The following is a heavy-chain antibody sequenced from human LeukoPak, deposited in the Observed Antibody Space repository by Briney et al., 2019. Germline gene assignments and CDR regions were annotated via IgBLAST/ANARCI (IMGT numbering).Heavy chain of an antibody. J-gene: IGHJ4*02. D-gene: IGHD2-2*01. CDR1: EYTFTDYH. Sequence: GASVKVSCKASEYTFTDYHIHWVRQAPGQGLEWMGWINPNSGGTNYAQKFQGRVTMTRDTSINTASMELSRLTSDDTAVCYFAREELSVISSSCCSGLAYWGQGTLVTVSS. CDR2: INPNSGGT. V-gene: IGHV1-2*02. CDR3: AREELSVISSSCCSGLAY.